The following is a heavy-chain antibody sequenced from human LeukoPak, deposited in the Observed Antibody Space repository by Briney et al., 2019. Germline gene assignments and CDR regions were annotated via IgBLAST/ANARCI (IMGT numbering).Heavy chain of an antibody. D-gene: IGHD6-6*01. CDR3: AREEYSSSGGPYYYYYYGMDV. CDR2: INPSGGST. CDR1: GYIFTSYY. Sequence: GASVKVSCKASGYIFTSYYIHWVRQAPGQGLEWMGIINPSGGSTSYAQKLQGRVTMTRDTSTSTVYMELSSLRSEDTAVYYCAREEYSSSGGPYYYYYYGMDVWGQGTTVTVSS. J-gene: IGHJ6*02. V-gene: IGHV1-46*01.